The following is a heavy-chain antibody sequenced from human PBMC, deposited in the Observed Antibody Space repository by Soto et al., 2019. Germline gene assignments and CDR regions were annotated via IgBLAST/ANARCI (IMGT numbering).Heavy chain of an antibody. CDR1: GGTFSSYA. V-gene: IGHV1-69*12. CDR2: IIPIFGTA. Sequence: QVQLVQSGAEVKKPGSSVKVSCKASGGTFSSYAISWVRQAPGQGLEWMGGIIPIFGTANYAQKFQGRVTITEDESTSTAYMELSSLRSEDTAVYYCAGGGPLVPAAPSGFDPWGQGTLVTVSS. D-gene: IGHD2-2*01. J-gene: IGHJ5*02. CDR3: AGGGPLVPAAPSGFDP.